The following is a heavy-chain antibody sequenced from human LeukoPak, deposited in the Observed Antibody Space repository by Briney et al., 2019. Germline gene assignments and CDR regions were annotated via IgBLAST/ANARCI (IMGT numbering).Heavy chain of an antibody. CDR1: GGSISSGGYS. V-gene: IGHV4-30-2*01. CDR2: IYHSGST. D-gene: IGHD2-2*01. Sequence: SQTLSLTCAVSGGSISSGGYSWSWIRQPPGKGLEWIGYIYHSGSTYYNPSLKSRVTISVDRSKNQFSLKPSSVTAADTAVYYCARVGSSPPHRENAFDIWGQGTMVTVSS. CDR3: ARVGSSPPHRENAFDI. J-gene: IGHJ3*02.